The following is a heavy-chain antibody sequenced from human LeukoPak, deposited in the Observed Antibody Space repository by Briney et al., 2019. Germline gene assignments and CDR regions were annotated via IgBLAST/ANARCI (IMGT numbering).Heavy chain of an antibody. D-gene: IGHD3-3*01. CDR1: GFTFSSYA. CDR3: ASLLRSLNAFDI. CDR2: ISSSGDT. Sequence: GRSLRLSCAASGFTFSSYAMSWVRQAPGKGLEWVSAISSSGDTYYADSVRGRFTISRDNSKNTLYLQMNSLRAEDTAVYYCASLLRSLNAFDIWGQGTMVTVSS. V-gene: IGHV3-23*01. J-gene: IGHJ3*02.